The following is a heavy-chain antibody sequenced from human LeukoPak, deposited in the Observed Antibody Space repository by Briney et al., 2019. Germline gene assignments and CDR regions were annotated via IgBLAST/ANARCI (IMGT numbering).Heavy chain of an antibody. Sequence: SETLSLTCTVSGGSISGSYWSWIRQPPGKGLEYLGYIYYTGTTNYNPSLKSRVTISVDTSKNQFSLKLSSVTAADTAVYYCARVCSSTSCPMVDAFDIWGQGTMVTVSS. J-gene: IGHJ3*02. CDR3: ARVCSSTSCPMVDAFDI. D-gene: IGHD2-2*01. CDR1: GGSISGSY. CDR2: IYYTGTT. V-gene: IGHV4-59*08.